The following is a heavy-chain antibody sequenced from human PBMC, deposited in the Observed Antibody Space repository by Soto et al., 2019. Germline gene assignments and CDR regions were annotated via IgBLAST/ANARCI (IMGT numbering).Heavy chain of an antibody. CDR2: GFHSGNT. CDR1: GGSLSRSTHY. Sequence: SETLSVTCTVSGGSLSRSTHYWGWIRQPPGKGLQWIGSGFHSGNTYYNPSLKSRITISVDTSKNQFSLKLNSVTAADTAIYYCARTLYTTGWHFDNWGQGTLVTVS. CDR3: ARTLYTTGWHFDN. D-gene: IGHD6-19*01. J-gene: IGHJ4*02. V-gene: IGHV4-39*01.